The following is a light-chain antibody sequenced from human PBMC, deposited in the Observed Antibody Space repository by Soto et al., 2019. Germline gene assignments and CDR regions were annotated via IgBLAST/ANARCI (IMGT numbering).Light chain of an antibody. CDR3: QQSYSTPIT. V-gene: IGKV1-39*01. CDR2: TAS. J-gene: IGKJ5*01. CDR1: QSISSY. Sequence: IQMTQSPPSLSASVGDRVTITCLSSQSISSYLNWYQQKPGKAPKLLIHTASTLQSGAPSRFSGSGSGTDFTLTISSLQPEDFATYYCQQSYSTPITFGQGTRLEIK.